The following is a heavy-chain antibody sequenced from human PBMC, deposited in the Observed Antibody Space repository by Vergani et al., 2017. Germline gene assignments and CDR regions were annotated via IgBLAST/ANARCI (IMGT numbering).Heavy chain of an antibody. CDR2: INNRGVAK. CDR3: AKDDSSSKRFLDS. CDR1: AFKFYSYT. V-gene: IGHV3-23*01. D-gene: IGHD6-13*01. J-gene: IGHJ4*02. Sequence: EVQLLESGGGLVQPGGSLRLSCEAFAFKFYSYTMTWVRQAPGKGLEWVSFINNRGVAKYYADAVKGRFTISRDNSKNMLYLQMNSLRVEDTAIYYCAKDDSSSKRFLDSWGQGSLVTVSS.